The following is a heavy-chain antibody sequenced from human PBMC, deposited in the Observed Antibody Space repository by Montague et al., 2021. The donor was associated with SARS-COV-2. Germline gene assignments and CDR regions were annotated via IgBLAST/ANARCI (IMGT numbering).Heavy chain of an antibody. J-gene: IGHJ4*02. CDR2: IKSDGSNT. CDR1: GFTFSNYW. V-gene: IGHV3-74*01. D-gene: IGHD1-26*01. CDR3: ASPLWHWDLGVDY. Sequence: SLRLSCAASGFTFSNYWKHWVRQAPGKGLVWVSRIKSDGSNTNYADFVKGRFTISRDNAKNTLFLQMNSLTVEDTAVYYCASPLWHWDLGVDYWGQGTLVTVSS.